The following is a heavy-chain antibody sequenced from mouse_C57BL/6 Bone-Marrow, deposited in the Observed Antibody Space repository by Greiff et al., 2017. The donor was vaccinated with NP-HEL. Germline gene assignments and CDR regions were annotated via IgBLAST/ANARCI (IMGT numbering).Heavy chain of an antibody. CDR2: IRSKSSNYAT. V-gene: IGHV10-3*01. CDR3: VGRGYYGKHWYFDV. J-gene: IGHJ1*03. Sequence: EVKLVESGGGLVQPKGSLKLSCAASGFTFNTYAMHWVRQAPGKGLEWVARIRSKSSNYATYYAFSVKDRFTISRDDSQSMHYLQMNNLKTDDTAMYYCVGRGYYGKHWYFDVWGTGTTVTVSS. D-gene: IGHD1-1*01. CDR1: GFTFNTYA.